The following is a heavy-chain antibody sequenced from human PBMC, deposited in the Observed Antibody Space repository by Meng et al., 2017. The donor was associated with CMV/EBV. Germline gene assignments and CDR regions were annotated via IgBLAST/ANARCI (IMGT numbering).Heavy chain of an antibody. J-gene: IGHJ5*02. Sequence: SETLSLTCAVYGGSFSGYFWSWIRQPPGKGLEWIGEINHSGSTNYNPSLKSRVTISVDTSKNQFSLKLSSVTAADTAVYYCARSNDWFDPWGQGTLVTVSS. CDR1: GGSFSGYF. CDR2: INHSGST. V-gene: IGHV4-34*01. CDR3: ARSNDWFDP.